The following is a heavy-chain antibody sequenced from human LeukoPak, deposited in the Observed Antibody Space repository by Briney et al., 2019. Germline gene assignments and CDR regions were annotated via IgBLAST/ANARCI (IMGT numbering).Heavy chain of an antibody. CDR1: GGSISIISSSTYY. Sequence: SETLSLTCTVSGGSISIISSSTYYWGWIRQAPGKGLEWIGSLYYGENSHYNPSLKSRATLSVDTSNSQFSLKLTSVTAADAAVYFCARQLPTAAADTRGYFDYWGRGTVVTVSS. CDR3: ARQLPTAAADTRGYFDY. D-gene: IGHD6-25*01. J-gene: IGHJ4*02. CDR2: LYYGENS. V-gene: IGHV4-39*01.